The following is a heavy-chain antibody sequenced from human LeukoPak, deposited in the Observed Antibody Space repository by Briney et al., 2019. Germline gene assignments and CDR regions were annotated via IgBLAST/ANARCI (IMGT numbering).Heavy chain of an antibody. CDR1: GHSFTIYG. J-gene: IGHJ4*02. D-gene: IGHD5-18*01. CDR2: GSANSGNT. V-gene: IGHV1-18*01. Sequence: ASVKLSCKVSGHSFTIYGISWVRQAPGQGLEWMGWGSANSGNTNYAQTLQGRATMPPDTSTTTAYMELRSLSSDDTAVYFCARDAADTVRGGDYWGQGSLVTVSS. CDR3: ARDAADTVRGGDY.